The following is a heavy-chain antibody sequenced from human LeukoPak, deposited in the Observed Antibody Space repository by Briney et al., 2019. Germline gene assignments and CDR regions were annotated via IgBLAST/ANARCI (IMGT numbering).Heavy chain of an antibody. J-gene: IGHJ6*03. CDR2: ISRSGGGT. CDR3: AKDLSESYISYYMDV. D-gene: IGHD3-10*01. Sequence: QAGGSLRLSCAASGFSFSNYAMSWVRQAPGKRLEWVAAISRSGGGTYYADSVKGRFTISRDNSKNTLYLQMNSLRAEDTAVYHCAKDLSESYISYYMDVWGKGTTVTLSS. V-gene: IGHV3-23*01. CDR1: GFSFSNYA.